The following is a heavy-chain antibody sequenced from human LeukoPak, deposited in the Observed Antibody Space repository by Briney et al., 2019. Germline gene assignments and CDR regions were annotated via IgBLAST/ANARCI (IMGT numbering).Heavy chain of an antibody. CDR1: GGSISSYY. D-gene: IGHD1-26*01. CDR3: AREPQEGRTFDL. CDR2: IYYSGST. Sequence: SETLSLTCTVSGGSISSYYWSWIRQPPGKGLEWIGCIYYSGSTNYNPSLKSRVTISVDTSKNQFSLKLSSVTAADTAVYYCAREPQEGRTFDLWGRGTLVTVSS. V-gene: IGHV4-59*01. J-gene: IGHJ2*01.